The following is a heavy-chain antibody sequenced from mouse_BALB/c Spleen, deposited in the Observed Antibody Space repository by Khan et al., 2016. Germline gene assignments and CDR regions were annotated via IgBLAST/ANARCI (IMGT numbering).Heavy chain of an antibody. CDR2: ISDGGSYT. CDR3: TRGRYDGYFDY. D-gene: IGHD2-14*01. Sequence: EVELVESGGGLVKPGGSLKLSCAASGFTFSDYYMYWVRQTPEKRLEWVATISDGGSYTSYPDSVKGRFIIFRDNANNNLYLQMTSLKSDDTSIYYCTRGRYDGYFDYWGQGTIITVSS. V-gene: IGHV5-4*02. CDR1: GFTFSDYY. J-gene: IGHJ2*01.